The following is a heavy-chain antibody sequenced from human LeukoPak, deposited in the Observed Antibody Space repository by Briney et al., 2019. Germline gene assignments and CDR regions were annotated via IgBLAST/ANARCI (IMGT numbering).Heavy chain of an antibody. CDR1: GGSISGYY. CDR2: INHSGST. J-gene: IGHJ4*02. D-gene: IGHD3-3*01. CDR3: ARGEYYDFWSGTTYFDY. Sequence: ASETLSLTCTVSGGSISGYYWSWIRQPPGKGLEWIGEINHSGSTNYNPSLKSRVTISVDTSKNQFSLKLSSVTAADTAVYYCARGEYYDFWSGTTYFDYWGQGTLVTVSS. V-gene: IGHV4-34*01.